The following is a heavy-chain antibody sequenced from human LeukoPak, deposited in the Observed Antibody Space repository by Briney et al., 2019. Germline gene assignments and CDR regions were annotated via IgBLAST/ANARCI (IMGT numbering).Heavy chain of an antibody. CDR2: IKQDGSEK. Sequence: PGGSLRLSCAASGFTFSNYWMSWVRQAPGKGLEWVANIKQDGSEKYYVDSVKGRFTISRDNAKNSLYLQMNSLRAEDTAVYYCARVDFWSGFSTDYWGQGTLVTVSS. D-gene: IGHD3-3*01. CDR1: GFTFSNYW. V-gene: IGHV3-7*01. J-gene: IGHJ4*02. CDR3: ARVDFWSGFSTDY.